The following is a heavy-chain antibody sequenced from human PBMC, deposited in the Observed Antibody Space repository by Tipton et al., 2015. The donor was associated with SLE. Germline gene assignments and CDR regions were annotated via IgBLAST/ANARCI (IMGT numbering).Heavy chain of an antibody. V-gene: IGHV4-34*01. CDR1: GGSFSGYY. Sequence: TLSLTCAVYGGSFSGYYWSWIRQPPGKGLEWIGEINHSGSTNYNPSLKSRVTISVDTSKNQFSLKLSSVTAADTAVYYCARRPHSIDAFDIWGQGTMVTVSS. J-gene: IGHJ3*02. CDR3: ARRPHSIDAFDI. CDR2: INHSGST. D-gene: IGHD3-3*02.